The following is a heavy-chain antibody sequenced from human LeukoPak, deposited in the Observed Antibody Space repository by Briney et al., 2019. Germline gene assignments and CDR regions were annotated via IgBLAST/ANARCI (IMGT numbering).Heavy chain of an antibody. CDR1: GGSISSYY. D-gene: IGHD3-10*01. CDR2: IYTSGST. V-gene: IGHV4-4*07. J-gene: IGHJ6*03. Sequence: SETLSLTCTVSGGSISSYYWSWIRQAAGKGLEWIGRIYTSGSTNYNPSLKSRVTMSVDTSKNQFSLKLSSVTAADTAVYYCARVNYGSGSYHHYYYYMDVWGKGTTVTVSS. CDR3: ARVNYGSGSYHHYYYYMDV.